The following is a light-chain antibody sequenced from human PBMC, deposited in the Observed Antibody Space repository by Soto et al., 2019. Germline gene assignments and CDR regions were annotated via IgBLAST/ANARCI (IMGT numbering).Light chain of an antibody. Sequence: EIVLTQSPGTLSLSPGERATLSCRASQSVSNNYLAWYQQKPGQAPRLLIYGASNRATGIPDRFSGSGSGKAFTLTSSRLEPEDFAVYYCRQYGSSGTFGQGTKVEIK. J-gene: IGKJ1*01. CDR3: RQYGSSGT. V-gene: IGKV3-20*01. CDR1: QSVSNNY. CDR2: GAS.